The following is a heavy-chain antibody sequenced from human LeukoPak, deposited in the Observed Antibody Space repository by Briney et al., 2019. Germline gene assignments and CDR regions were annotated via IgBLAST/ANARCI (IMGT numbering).Heavy chain of an antibody. D-gene: IGHD3-22*01. CDR3: AGGRGIVVVISRYYFDY. Sequence: PSETLSLTCAVYGGSFSGYYWGWIRQPPGKGLEWIGEINHSGSTNYNPSLKSRVTISVDASKKQFSLKLSSVTAADTAVYYCAGGRGIVVVISRYYFDYWGQGTLVTVSS. V-gene: IGHV4-34*01. J-gene: IGHJ4*02. CDR2: INHSGST. CDR1: GGSFSGYY.